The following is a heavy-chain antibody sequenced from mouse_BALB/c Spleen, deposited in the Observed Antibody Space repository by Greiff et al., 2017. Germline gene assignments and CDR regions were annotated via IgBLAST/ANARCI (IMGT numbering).Heavy chain of an antibody. CDR1: GFTFSDYY. J-gene: IGHJ3*01. D-gene: IGHD2-14*01. CDR2: ISDGGSYT. CDR3: ARGYRYFAY. Sequence: EVQVVESGGGLVKPGGSLKLSCAASGFTFSDYYMYWVRQTPEKRLEWVATISDGGSYTYYPDSVKGRFTISRDNAKNNLYLQMSSLKSEDTAMYYCARGYRYFAYWGQGTLVTVSA. V-gene: IGHV5-4*02.